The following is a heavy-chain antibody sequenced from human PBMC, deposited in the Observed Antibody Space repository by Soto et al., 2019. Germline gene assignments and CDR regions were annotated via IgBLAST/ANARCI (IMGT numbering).Heavy chain of an antibody. CDR1: GGTFNNNL. J-gene: IGHJ6*02. CDR3: ARCIKLDYLHGLDV. Sequence: SVKVSCKASGGTFNNNLIAWVRQAPGQGLEWMGGIIPMYGTPHFAQKFQGRVSFTADESKTTVYMELNSLGRDDTATIYCARCIKLDYLHGLDVWGQGTPVTVSS. D-gene: IGHD4-17*01. V-gene: IGHV1-69*13. CDR2: IIPMYGTP.